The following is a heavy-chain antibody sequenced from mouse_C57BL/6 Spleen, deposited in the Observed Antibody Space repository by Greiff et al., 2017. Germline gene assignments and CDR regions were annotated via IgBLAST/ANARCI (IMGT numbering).Heavy chain of an antibody. J-gene: IGHJ2*01. CDR3: ARNDYGYYLDY. Sequence: VQLQQSGAELVKPGASVKISCKASGYAFSSYWMNWVKQRPGKGLEWIGQIYPGDGDTNYNGKFKGKATLTADKSSSTAYMHLSSLTSEDSAVYICARNDYGYYLDYWGQGTTLTVSS. CDR1: GYAFSSYW. V-gene: IGHV1-80*01. CDR2: IYPGDGDT. D-gene: IGHD2-4*01.